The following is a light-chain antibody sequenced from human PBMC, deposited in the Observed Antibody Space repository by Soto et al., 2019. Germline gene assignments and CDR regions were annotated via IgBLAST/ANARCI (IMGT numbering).Light chain of an antibody. Sequence: QSVLTQPPSVSGAPGQMVTISCTGSSSNIGAGYDVHWYQQLPGTAPKLLIYGNTNRPSGVPDRFSGSKSGTSASLAITGLQAEDEADYSCQSYDSSLSAYVFGTGTKVTVL. CDR2: GNT. V-gene: IGLV1-40*01. CDR1: SSNIGAGYD. CDR3: QSYDSSLSAYV. J-gene: IGLJ1*01.